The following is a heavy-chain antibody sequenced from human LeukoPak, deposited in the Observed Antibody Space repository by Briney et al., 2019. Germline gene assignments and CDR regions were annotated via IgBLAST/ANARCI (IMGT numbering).Heavy chain of an antibody. V-gene: IGHV4-59*08. D-gene: IGHD3-10*01. CDR3: ARTMVRGVSPYGMDV. Sequence: SETLSLTCSVSGGSINSYYWSWIRQPPGKGLEWIGYIYYSGSTNYNPSLKSRVTISVDTSKNQFSLKLSSVTAADTAVYYCARTMVRGVSPYGMDVWGQGTTVTVSS. J-gene: IGHJ6*02. CDR1: GGSINSYY. CDR2: IYYSGST.